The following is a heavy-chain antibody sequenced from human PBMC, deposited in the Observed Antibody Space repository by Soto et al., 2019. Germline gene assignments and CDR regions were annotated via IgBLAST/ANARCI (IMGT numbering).Heavy chain of an antibody. Sequence: QVQLQESGPGLVKPSQTLSLTCTVSGDSISSGNYYWNWIRQHPGKGLEWIGNIFNGETSYYNPSLNSRLTVSADTSKNQFSLMLSSVTAADTAVYYCARDRGFGMDVWGQGTTVTVSS. CDR2: IFNGETS. CDR1: GDSISSGNYY. CDR3: ARDRGFGMDV. J-gene: IGHJ6*02. V-gene: IGHV4-31*03.